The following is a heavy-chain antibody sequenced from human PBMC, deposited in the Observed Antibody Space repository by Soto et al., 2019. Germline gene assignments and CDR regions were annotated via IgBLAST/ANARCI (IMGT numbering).Heavy chain of an antibody. CDR3: TREPYVDADMDFDY. D-gene: IGHD5-18*01. Sequence: EVQLVESGGGLVQPGGSLRLSCAASGFTFSSYEMNWVRQAPGKGLEWVSYISSSGSIVHYAASVKGRFTISRDNAKNSLYLQMNRLRAEHTALYYWTREPYVDADMDFDYWGQGTLVTVSS. V-gene: IGHV3-48*03. CDR1: GFTFSSYE. J-gene: IGHJ4*02. CDR2: ISSSGSIV.